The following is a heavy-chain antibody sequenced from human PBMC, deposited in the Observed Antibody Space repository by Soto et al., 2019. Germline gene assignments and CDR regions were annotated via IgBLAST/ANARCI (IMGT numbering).Heavy chain of an antibody. Sequence: QVQLVESGGGVVQPGRSLRLSCAASGFTFSSYAMHWVRQAPGKGLEWVAVISYDGSNKYYADSVKGRFTISRDNSKTTLYLQMNSLRAEDTAVYYCAREAWDIAAAGTSLFFDYWGQGTLVTVSS. CDR1: GFTFSSYA. V-gene: IGHV3-30-3*01. D-gene: IGHD6-13*01. J-gene: IGHJ4*02. CDR2: ISYDGSNK. CDR3: AREAWDIAAAGTSLFFDY.